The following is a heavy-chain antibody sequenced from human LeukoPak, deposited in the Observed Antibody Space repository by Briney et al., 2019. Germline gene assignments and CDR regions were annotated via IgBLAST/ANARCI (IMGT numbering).Heavy chain of an antibody. Sequence: PGGSLRLSCAASGFTFSNFWMHWVRQAPGKGLVWVSRISTDGSRTAYADSAKGRFTISRDNAKNTLYLQMNSLRAEDTAVYYCAKEWFGELIGVFDYWGQGTLVTVSS. J-gene: IGHJ4*02. CDR3: AKEWFGELIGVFDY. V-gene: IGHV3-74*01. CDR2: ISTDGSRT. D-gene: IGHD3-10*01. CDR1: GFTFSNFW.